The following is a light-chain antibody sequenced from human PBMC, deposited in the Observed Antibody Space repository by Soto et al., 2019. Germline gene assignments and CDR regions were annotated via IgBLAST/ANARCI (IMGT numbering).Light chain of an antibody. CDR1: QGLKF. J-gene: IGKJ5*01. CDR3: QQANSFPIT. CDR2: EAT. V-gene: IGKV1-12*01. Sequence: DIQMTQSPSSVSASVGDTVTITCRASQGLKFLAWYQQKPGKAPRLLIYEATNLQSGVPPRFSGSGSGTDFTLTISSLQPEDFATYFCQQANSFPITCGQGTRWRL.